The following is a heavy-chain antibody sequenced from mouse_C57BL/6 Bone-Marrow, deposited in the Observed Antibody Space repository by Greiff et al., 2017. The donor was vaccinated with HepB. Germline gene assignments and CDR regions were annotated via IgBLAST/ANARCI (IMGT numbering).Heavy chain of an antibody. V-gene: IGHV1-19*01. CDR2: INPYNGGT. D-gene: IGHD2-4*01. CDR3: ARGDYDYDRFAY. J-gene: IGHJ3*01. Sequence: VQLQQSGPVLVKPGASVKMSCKASGYTFTDYYMNWVKQSHGKSLEWIGVINPYNGGTSYNQKFKGKATLTVDKSSSTAYMELNSLTSEDSAVYYCARGDYDYDRFAYWGQGTLVTVSA. CDR1: GYTFTDYY.